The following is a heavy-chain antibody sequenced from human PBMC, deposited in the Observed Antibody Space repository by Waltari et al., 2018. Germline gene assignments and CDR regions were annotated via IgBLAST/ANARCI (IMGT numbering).Heavy chain of an antibody. CDR2: IYYSGGT. Sequence: QLQLQESGPGLVKPSETLSLTCTVSGRSISSSSYYSVCSRQPPGKGLEWIGSIYYSGGTYSNPSLKSRVTISVDTSKNQFSLKLSSVTAADTAVYYCARLRVVPAAYVDYWGQGTLVTVSS. CDR1: GRSISSSSYY. D-gene: IGHD2-2*01. V-gene: IGHV4-39*01. CDR3: ARLRVVPAAYVDY. J-gene: IGHJ4*02.